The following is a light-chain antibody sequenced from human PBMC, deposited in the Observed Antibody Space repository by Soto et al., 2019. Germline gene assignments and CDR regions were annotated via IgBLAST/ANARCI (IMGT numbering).Light chain of an antibody. Sequence: QTVVTQEPSFSVSPGGTVTLTCGLTSGSVSTTYYPSWYQQTPGQAPRTLIYSTNIRSSGVPDRFSGSIPGNKAALTITGAQADDASDYHCMLYMGGGLVVFGGGTKLTVL. CDR2: STN. J-gene: IGLJ2*01. CDR3: MLYMGGGLVV. CDR1: SGSVSTTYY. V-gene: IGLV8-61*01.